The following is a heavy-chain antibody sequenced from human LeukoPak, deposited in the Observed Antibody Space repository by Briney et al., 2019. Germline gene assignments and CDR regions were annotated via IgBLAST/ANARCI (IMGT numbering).Heavy chain of an antibody. D-gene: IGHD3-3*01. Sequence: PSETLSLTCAVYGGSFSGYYWSWIRQPPGKGLEWIGEINHSGSTNYNPSLKSRVTISVDTSKNQFSLKLSSVTAADTAVYYCARHYYDFWSGYSWPDAFDMWGQGTMVTVSS. CDR2: INHSGST. CDR3: ARHYYDFWSGYSWPDAFDM. V-gene: IGHV4-34*01. J-gene: IGHJ3*02. CDR1: GGSFSGYY.